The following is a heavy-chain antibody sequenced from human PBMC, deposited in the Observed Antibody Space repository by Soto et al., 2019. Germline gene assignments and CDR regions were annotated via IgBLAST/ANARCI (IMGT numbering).Heavy chain of an antibody. V-gene: IGHV1-46*01. CDR2: INPSGGST. D-gene: IGHD5-12*01. J-gene: IGHJ4*02. Sequence: SVKLDCEASGYRFTSYYMHWVRQAHGQGLEWMGIINPSGGSTSYAQKFQGRVTMTRDTSTSTVYMELSSLRSEDTAVYYCAKDRWVDPTRDGYNQIYYFDYWGQGALVTVSS. CDR3: AKDRWVDPTRDGYNQIYYFDY. CDR1: GYRFTSYY.